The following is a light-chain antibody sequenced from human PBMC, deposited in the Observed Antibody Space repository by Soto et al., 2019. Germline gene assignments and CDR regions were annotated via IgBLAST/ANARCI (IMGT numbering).Light chain of an antibody. Sequence: VMTQSPATLSVSPGERATLSCRASQSVSSSYLAWYQQKPGQAPRLLIYDASNRATGIPARFSGSGSGTDFTLTISSLEPEDFAVYYCQQRSNWPRTFGQGTKVDIK. CDR3: QQRSNWPRT. V-gene: IGKV3D-20*02. CDR1: QSVSSSY. CDR2: DAS. J-gene: IGKJ1*01.